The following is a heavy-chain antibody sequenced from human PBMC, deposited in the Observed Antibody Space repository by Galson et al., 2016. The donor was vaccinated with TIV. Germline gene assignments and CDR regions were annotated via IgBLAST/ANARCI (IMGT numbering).Heavy chain of an antibody. CDR1: GGTFSNYA. CDR2: IIPILGIA. CDR3: ARGTDVGATAYRYFDL. J-gene: IGHJ2*01. V-gene: IGHV1-69*04. Sequence: SVKVSCKASGGTFSNYAISWVRQAPGQGLEWMGRIIPILGIANYAEKIQGRATITADKSTSTAYMELSSLRSDDTAVYYCARGTDVGATAYRYFDLWGRGTLVTVSS. D-gene: IGHD1-26*01.